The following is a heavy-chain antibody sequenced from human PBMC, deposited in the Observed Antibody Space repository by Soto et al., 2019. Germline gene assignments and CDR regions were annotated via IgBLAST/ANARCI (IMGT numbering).Heavy chain of an antibody. CDR2: IKTKTDGETT. CDR1: GLTLSNVW. D-gene: IGHD6-19*01. J-gene: IGHJ4*02. V-gene: IGHV3-15*01. Sequence: EVQLVESGGGLVKPGGSLRLSCAASGLTLSNVWMNWVRQAPGKGLERIARIKTKTDGETTDYAAPVKGRFTISRDNSKNTVYLQMNSLETEDTAIYYCADIAVIHAGDYWCQGTLVTVSS. CDR3: ADIAVIHAGDY.